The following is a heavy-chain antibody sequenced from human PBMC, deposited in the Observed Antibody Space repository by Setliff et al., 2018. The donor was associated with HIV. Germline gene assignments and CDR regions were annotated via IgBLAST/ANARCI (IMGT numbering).Heavy chain of an antibody. D-gene: IGHD3-10*01. Sequence: SVKVSCKASGGTFSNYAISWVRQAPGQGLEWMGGIIPIFGSTKYAQKFQGRVTITADESTSTADMELSSLRSEDTAVYYCARDDLYYDSGSYYSDRYFDLWGRGTLVTVSS. CDR3: ARDDLYYDSGSYYSDRYFDL. CDR2: IIPIFGST. V-gene: IGHV1-69*13. J-gene: IGHJ2*01. CDR1: GGTFSNYA.